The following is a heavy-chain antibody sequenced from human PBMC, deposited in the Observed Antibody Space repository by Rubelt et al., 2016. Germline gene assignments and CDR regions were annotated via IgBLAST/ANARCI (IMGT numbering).Heavy chain of an antibody. J-gene: IGHJ4*02. CDR3: ATHFDWSQKTGYHFQY. CDR2: ISASGGST. V-gene: IGHV3-23*01. Sequence: RGLEWVSAISASGGSTHYADSVKGRFTISRDNSKNTLGLQMNSLRAEDTAVYYCATHFDWSQKTGYHFQYWGQGTLVTVSS. D-gene: IGHD3-9*01.